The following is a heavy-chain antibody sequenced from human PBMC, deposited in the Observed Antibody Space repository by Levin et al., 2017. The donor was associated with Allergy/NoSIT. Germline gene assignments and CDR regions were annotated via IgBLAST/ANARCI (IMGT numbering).Heavy chain of an antibody. CDR1: GYTFTGYY. V-gene: IGHV1-2*02. CDR3: ARSSGVDIVATNGGYFDY. J-gene: IGHJ4*02. CDR2: INPNSGGT. Sequence: GESLKISCKASGYTFTGYYMHWVRQAPGQGLEWMGWINPNSGGTNYAQKFQGRVTMTRDTSISTAYMELSRLRSDDTAVYYCARSSGVDIVATNGGYFDYWGQGTLVTVSS. D-gene: IGHD5-12*01.